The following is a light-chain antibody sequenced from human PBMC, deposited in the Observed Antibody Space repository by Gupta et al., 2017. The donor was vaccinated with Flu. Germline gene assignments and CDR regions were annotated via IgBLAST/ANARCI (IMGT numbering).Light chain of an antibody. J-gene: IGLJ3*02. V-gene: IGLV1-51*02. CDR1: NSNIGNNF. Sequence: QSVFSQPPSVSSAPGQRGTISLPGGNSNIGNNFASWYQQLPGTAPKLLIYENDQRPSGIPARFSGSKSGTSATLGITGLQTGDEADYYCVAWDTSLSAGVFGGGTKLTVL. CDR2: END. CDR3: VAWDTSLSAGV.